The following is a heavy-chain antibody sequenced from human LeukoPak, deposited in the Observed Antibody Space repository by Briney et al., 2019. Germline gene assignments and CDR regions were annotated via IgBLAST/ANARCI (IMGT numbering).Heavy chain of an antibody. CDR1: DFIVSANY. J-gene: IGHJ4*02. CDR3: VRGPAYNEFWSAYEGGVDY. CDR2: IYTGGST. D-gene: IGHD3/OR15-3a*01. Sequence: RPGGSLRLSCAASDFIVSANYMSWFRQAPGKGLEWVSVIYTGGSTYYADSVKGRFTISRDNSKNTLFLQMNSLRAEDTAVYYCVRGPAYNEFWSAYEGGVDYWGQGILVTVSS. V-gene: IGHV3-53*01.